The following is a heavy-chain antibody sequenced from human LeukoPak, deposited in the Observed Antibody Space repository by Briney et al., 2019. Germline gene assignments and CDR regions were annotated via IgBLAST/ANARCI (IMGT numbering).Heavy chain of an antibody. J-gene: IGHJ5*02. V-gene: IGHV3-7*05. CDR1: GFTFSNYW. CDR3: ARASDPWLQLT. CDR2: IKQDGSEK. Sequence: GSLRLSCAASGFTFSNYWMIWVRQAPGKGLEWVGNIKQDGSEKRYADSVRGRFSISRDNAQTSLYLQMNSLRAEDTAVYYCARASDPWLQLTWGQGTLVAVSS. D-gene: IGHD5-24*01.